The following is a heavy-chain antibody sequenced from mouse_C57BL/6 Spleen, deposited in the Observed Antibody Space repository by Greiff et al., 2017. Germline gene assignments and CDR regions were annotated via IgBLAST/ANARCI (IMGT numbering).Heavy chain of an antibody. Sequence: QVQLKASGPELVKPGASVKISCKASGYAFSSSWMNWVKQRPGKGLEWIGRIYPGDGDTNYNGKFKGKATLTADKSSSTAYMQLSSLTSEDSAVYFCASSITLDVWGTGTTVTVSS. J-gene: IGHJ1*03. CDR1: GYAFSSSW. CDR3: ASSITLDV. V-gene: IGHV1-82*01. CDR2: IYPGDGDT. D-gene: IGHD1-1*01.